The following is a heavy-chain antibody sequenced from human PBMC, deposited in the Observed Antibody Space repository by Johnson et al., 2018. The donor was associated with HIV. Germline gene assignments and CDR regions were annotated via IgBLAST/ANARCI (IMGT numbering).Heavy chain of an antibody. Sequence: MQLVESGGGLVQPGGSLRLSCAASGFTFSSYAMSWVRQTPGKGLEWVSLISGSTGRTNYADSVKGRFTISRDNSKNTLYLQMNSLRAEDTAVYYCAKRGSGWPSDAFDIWGQGTMVTVSS. CDR3: AKRGSGWPSDAFDI. CDR1: GFTFSSYA. D-gene: IGHD6-19*01. J-gene: IGHJ3*02. V-gene: IGHV3-23*04. CDR2: ISGSTGRT.